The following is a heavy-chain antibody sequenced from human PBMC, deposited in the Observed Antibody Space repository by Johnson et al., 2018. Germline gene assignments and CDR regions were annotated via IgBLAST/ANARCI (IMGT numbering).Heavy chain of an antibody. CDR3: ARDGGLYYYYYYM. CDR2: ISYDGSNK. V-gene: IGHV3-30*03. J-gene: IGHJ6*03. Sequence: VQLVESGGGVVQTGRSLRLSCAASGFTFSSYGMHWVRQAPGKGLEWVAVISYDGSNKYYADSVKGRFTISRDNSKNTLYLQMNSLRAEDTAVYYCARDGGLYYYYYYM. CDR1: GFTFSSYG.